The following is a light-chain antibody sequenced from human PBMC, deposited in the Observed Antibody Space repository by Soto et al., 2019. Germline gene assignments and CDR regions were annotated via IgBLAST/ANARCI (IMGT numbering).Light chain of an antibody. Sequence: QSALTQPASVSGYPGQSITISCXGTSSDIGAYNFVSWYQQHPGKAPKLMLYDVNIRPSGVSNRFSGSKSGNTASLTISGLQAEDEADYYCTSWTTSTTMIFGGGTKLTVL. J-gene: IGLJ2*01. V-gene: IGLV2-14*03. CDR3: TSWTTSTTMI. CDR2: DVN. CDR1: SSDIGAYNF.